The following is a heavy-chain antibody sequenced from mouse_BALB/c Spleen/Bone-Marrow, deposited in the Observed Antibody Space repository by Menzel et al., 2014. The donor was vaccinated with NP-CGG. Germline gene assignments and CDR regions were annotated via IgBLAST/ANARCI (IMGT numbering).Heavy chain of an antibody. V-gene: IGHV10-1*02. J-gene: IGHJ3*01. Sequence: EVMLVESGGGLVQPKGSLKLSCAASGFTFNTYAMNRVRQAPGKGLEWVARIRSKSNNYATYYADSVKDRFTISRDDSQSMLYLQMNNLKTEDTAMYYCVRQNYDYAWFAYWGQGTLVTVSA. D-gene: IGHD2-4*01. CDR1: GFTFNTYA. CDR3: VRQNYDYAWFAY. CDR2: IRSKSNNYAT.